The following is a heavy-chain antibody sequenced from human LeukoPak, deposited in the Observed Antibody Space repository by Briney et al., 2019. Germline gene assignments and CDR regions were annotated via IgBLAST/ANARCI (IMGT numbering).Heavy chain of an antibody. D-gene: IGHD5-12*01. Sequence: GGSLRLSCAASGFTFSSHGMNWVRQAPGKGLEWVSGISPNGVITYYADSVKGRFTISRDNSKGTVYLQMNSLRADDTAVYYCARDRDSGYDDDAFDIWGQGTMVSVSS. J-gene: IGHJ3*02. CDR1: GFTFSSHG. V-gene: IGHV3-23*01. CDR2: ISPNGVIT. CDR3: ARDRDSGYDDDAFDI.